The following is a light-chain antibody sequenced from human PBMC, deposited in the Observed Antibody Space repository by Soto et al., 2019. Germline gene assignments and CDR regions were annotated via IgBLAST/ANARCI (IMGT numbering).Light chain of an antibody. J-gene: IGKJ2*01. Sequence: EIVMTQSPATLSVSLGERVTLSCRASQSVSSSVAWYQQKPGQAPRLVIYGASTRATGIPARFSGSGSGTDFICPISSLQSEDFPVYSCQQYNNWPPYTFGQGTKLEIK. CDR2: GAS. CDR1: QSVSSS. V-gene: IGKV3-15*01. CDR3: QQYNNWPPYT.